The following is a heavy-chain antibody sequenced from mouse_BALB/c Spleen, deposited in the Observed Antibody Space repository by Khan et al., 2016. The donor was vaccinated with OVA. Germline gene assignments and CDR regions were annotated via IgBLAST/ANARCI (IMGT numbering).Heavy chain of an antibody. CDR2: ISYSGST. CDR3: ARSGRYDC. Sequence: VQLQESGPSLVKPSQTLSLTCSVTGYSITSGYWHWIRKFPGNKLEYMGYISYSGSTYYNPFLYSRISTTRDTSKNQYYLQLNSVTTEDTASYYRARSGRYDCWGQGTLVTVSA. J-gene: IGHJ3*01. V-gene: IGHV3-8*02. D-gene: IGHD2-14*01. CDR1: GYSITSGY.